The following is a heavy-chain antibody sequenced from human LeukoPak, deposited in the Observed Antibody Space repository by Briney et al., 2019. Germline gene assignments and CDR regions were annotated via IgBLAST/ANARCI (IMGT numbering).Heavy chain of an antibody. CDR3: AREGVEIQLWLRKLRGYYFDY. Sequence: ASVKVSCKASGYTFTSYYMHWVRQAPGQGLEWMGIINPSGGSTSYAQKFQGRVTMTRDTSTSTVYMELSSLRSEDTAVYYCAREGVEIQLWLRKLRGYYFDYWGQGTLVTVSS. CDR2: INPSGGST. J-gene: IGHJ4*02. D-gene: IGHD5-18*01. CDR1: GYTFTSYY. V-gene: IGHV1-46*03.